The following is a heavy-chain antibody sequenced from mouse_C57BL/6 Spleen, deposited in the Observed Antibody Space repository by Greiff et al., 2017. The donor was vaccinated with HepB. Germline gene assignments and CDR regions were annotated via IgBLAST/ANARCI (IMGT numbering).Heavy chain of an antibody. CDR1: GYTFTDYE. CDR3: TRSDYYGSTPFDY. V-gene: IGHV1-15*01. D-gene: IGHD1-1*01. J-gene: IGHJ2*01. CDR2: IDPETGGT. Sequence: VQLQQPGAELVRPGASVTLSCKASGYTFTDYEMHWVKQTPVHGLEWIGAIDPETGGTAYNQKFKGKAILTADKSSSTAYMELRSLTSEDSAVYYCTRSDYYGSTPFDYWGQGTTLTVSS.